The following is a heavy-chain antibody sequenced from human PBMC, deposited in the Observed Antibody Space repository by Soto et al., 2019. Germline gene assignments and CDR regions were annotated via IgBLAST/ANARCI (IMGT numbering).Heavy chain of an antibody. CDR3: TSDAGRMVGADGFGL. CDR1: GYTFSDAW. Sequence: EVQLVESGGGLVKPGGSLRLSCAASGYTFSDAWMNWVRQAPGKGLEWVGRIKRKADGGATYYAAPVKGRFTISRDDSQTTLYLQMNSLKSEDTTVDYCTSDAGRMVGADGFGLWGQGTLVTVSS. CDR2: IKRKADGGAT. V-gene: IGHV3-15*07. D-gene: IGHD1-26*01. J-gene: IGHJ4*02.